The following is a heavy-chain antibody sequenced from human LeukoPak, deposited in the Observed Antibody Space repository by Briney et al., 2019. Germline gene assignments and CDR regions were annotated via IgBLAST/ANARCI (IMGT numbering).Heavy chain of an antibody. CDR3: ARVGRNYGMDV. J-gene: IGHJ6*02. V-gene: IGHV4-34*01. Sequence: SETLSLTCAVYGGSFSGYYWSWIRQPPGKGLEWIGEINHSGSTNYNPSLKSRVTISVDTSKNQFSLKLSSVTAADTAVYYCARVGRNYGMDVWGQGTTVTVSS. CDR2: INHSGST. CDR1: GGSFSGYY.